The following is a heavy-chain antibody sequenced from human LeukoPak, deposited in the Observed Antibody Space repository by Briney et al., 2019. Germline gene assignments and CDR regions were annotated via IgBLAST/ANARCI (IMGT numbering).Heavy chain of an antibody. V-gene: IGHV4-4*07. CDR3: AREDPGWYCSSTSCYGRAFDI. D-gene: IGHD2-2*01. J-gene: IGHJ3*02. CDR2: TYTSGST. CDR1: GGSISSYY. Sequence: SETLSLTCTVSGGSISSYYWSWIRQPAGKGLEWIGRTYTSGSTNYNPSPKSRVTMSVDTSKNQFSLKLSSVTAADTAVYYCAREDPGWYCSSTSCYGRAFDIWGQGTMVTVSS.